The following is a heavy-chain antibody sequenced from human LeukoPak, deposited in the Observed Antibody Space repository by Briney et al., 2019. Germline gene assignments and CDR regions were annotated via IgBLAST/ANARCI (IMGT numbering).Heavy chain of an antibody. V-gene: IGHV3-30*18. CDR1: GFTFSSYG. J-gene: IGHJ5*02. CDR3: VKAKQTFTGGNFEHRALDP. CDR2: ISYDGSNK. D-gene: IGHD3-9*01. Sequence: GGSLRLSCAASGFTFSSYGMHWVRQAPGKGLEWVAVISYDGSNKYYADSVKGRFTVSRDNPKNTVYLEMNSLRLEDTAVYYRVKAKQTFTGGNFEHRALDPWGQGTLVTVS.